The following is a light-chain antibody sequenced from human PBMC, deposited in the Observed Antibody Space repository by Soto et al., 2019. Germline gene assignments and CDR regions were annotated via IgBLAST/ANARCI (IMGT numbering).Light chain of an antibody. Sequence: EIVLPQSPDTLSLSPGERATLSCRASQSVSSSYLAWYQQKPGQAPRLLIYGASSRATGIPDRFSGSGSGTDFTLTISRLEPEDFAVYYCQQYGSSSWTFGQGTKV. CDR3: QQYGSSSWT. V-gene: IGKV3-20*01. CDR2: GAS. CDR1: QSVSSSY. J-gene: IGKJ1*01.